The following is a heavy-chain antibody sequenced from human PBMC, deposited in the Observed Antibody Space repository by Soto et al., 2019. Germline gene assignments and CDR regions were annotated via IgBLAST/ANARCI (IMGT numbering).Heavy chain of an antibody. CDR1: GFTFSSYS. Sequence: EVQLVESGGGLVQPGGSLRLSCAASGFTFSSYSMNWVRQAPGKGLEWVSYISSSSSTIYYADSVKGRFTISRDNTKNSLYLQMNSLRDESTAVYYGARDGAQEFWSGYGYNWFDPWGQGTLVTVSS. D-gene: IGHD3-3*01. CDR3: ARDGAQEFWSGYGYNWFDP. CDR2: ISSSSSTI. J-gene: IGHJ5*02. V-gene: IGHV3-48*02.